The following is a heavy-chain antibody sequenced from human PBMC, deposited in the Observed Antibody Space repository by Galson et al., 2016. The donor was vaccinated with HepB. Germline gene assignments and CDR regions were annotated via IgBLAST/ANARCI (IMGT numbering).Heavy chain of an antibody. CDR3: ARLPDRSGWYLDY. CDR2: ISGSSSYT. CDR1: GFTFSDYY. J-gene: IGHJ4*02. V-gene: IGHV3-11*06. D-gene: IGHD6-19*01. Sequence: SLRFSCAASGFTFSDYYMSWIRQAPGKGLEWVSFISGSSSYTNYADSVKGRFTISRDNAKNSLYLQMNTLRVEDTAMYYCARLPDRSGWYLDYWGQGTLVTVSS.